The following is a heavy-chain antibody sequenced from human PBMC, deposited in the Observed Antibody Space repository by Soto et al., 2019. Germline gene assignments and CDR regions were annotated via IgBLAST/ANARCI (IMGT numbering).Heavy chain of an antibody. J-gene: IGHJ4*02. CDR3: ARDKITGLFDY. D-gene: IGHD2-8*02. Sequence: QVQLQQWGAGLLKPSETLSLTCAVYGGSFSGYYWTWIRQPPGTGLEWIGEINHSGSTNYNPSPKSRVTISVDTSTNQFSLKLTSVTAADTAVYYCARDKITGLFDYWGQGTLVTVSS. CDR1: GGSFSGYY. CDR2: INHSGST. V-gene: IGHV4-34*01.